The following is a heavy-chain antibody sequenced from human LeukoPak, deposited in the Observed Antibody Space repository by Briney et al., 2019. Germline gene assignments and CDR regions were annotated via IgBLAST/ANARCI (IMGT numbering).Heavy chain of an antibody. Sequence: GGSLRLSCAASGFTFSSYSMNWVRQAPGKGLEWVSSISSSSSYIYYADSVKGRFTISRDSAKNSLYLQMNSLRAEVTAVYYCAGGYLGYCSGGSCFSDWYFDLWGRGTLVTVSS. CDR2: ISSSSSYI. V-gene: IGHV3-21*01. J-gene: IGHJ2*01. CDR3: AGGYLGYCSGGSCFSDWYFDL. CDR1: GFTFSSYS. D-gene: IGHD2-15*01.